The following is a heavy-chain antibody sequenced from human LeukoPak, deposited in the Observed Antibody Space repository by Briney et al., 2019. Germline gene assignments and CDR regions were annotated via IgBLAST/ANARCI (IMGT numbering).Heavy chain of an antibody. J-gene: IGHJ6*03. Sequence: GGSLRLSCAASGFTFSSYAMHWVRQAPGKGLEWVAVISYDGSNKYYADSVKGRFTISRDNSKNTLYLQMNSLRAEDTAVYYCAREAIAAAGVCYYYMDVWGKETTVTVSS. CDR3: AREAIAAAGVCYYYMDV. V-gene: IGHV3-30*04. CDR2: ISYDGSNK. CDR1: GFTFSSYA. D-gene: IGHD6-13*01.